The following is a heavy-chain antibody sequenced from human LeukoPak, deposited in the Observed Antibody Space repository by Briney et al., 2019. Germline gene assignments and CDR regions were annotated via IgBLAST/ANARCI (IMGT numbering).Heavy chain of an antibody. V-gene: IGHV3-74*01. J-gene: IGHJ4*02. CDR2: IASDGSST. CDR3: ARGRPHGNDY. CDR1: GFTFSSYW. D-gene: IGHD4-23*01. Sequence: GGSLRLSCAASGFTFSSYWMNWVRQAPGKGLVWVSRIASDGSSTTYADSVKGRFSISRDNAKNTLYLQMSSLRVEDTAVYYYARGRPHGNDYWGQGTLVTVSS.